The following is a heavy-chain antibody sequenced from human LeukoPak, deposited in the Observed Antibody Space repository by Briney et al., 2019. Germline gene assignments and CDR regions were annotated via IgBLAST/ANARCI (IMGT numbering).Heavy chain of an antibody. CDR3: ARDNWNYGSSMDV. CDR1: GVSISSYY. Sequence: SETLSLTCTVSGVSISSYYWSWIRQPPGKGLEWIGYIHYSGSTNYNPSLKSRVTISVDTSKNQFSLKLSSVTAADTAVYYCARDNWNYGSSMDVWGQGTTVTVSS. CDR2: IHYSGST. V-gene: IGHV4-59*01. J-gene: IGHJ6*02. D-gene: IGHD1-7*01.